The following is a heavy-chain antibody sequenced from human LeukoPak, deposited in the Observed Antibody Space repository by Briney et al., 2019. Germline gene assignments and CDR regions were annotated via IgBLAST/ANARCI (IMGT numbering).Heavy chain of an antibody. D-gene: IGHD2-21*02. V-gene: IGHV1-69*05. Sequence: SVKVSCKASGGTFSNYAINWVRQAPGQGLEWMGGIIPIFNTANYAQKFQGRVTITTDESTSTAYMELSSLRSEDTAVYYCARGPNMAYCGGDCRWFDLWGQGTLVTVSS. CDR2: IIPIFNTA. J-gene: IGHJ5*02. CDR3: ARGPNMAYCGGDCRWFDL. CDR1: GGTFSNYA.